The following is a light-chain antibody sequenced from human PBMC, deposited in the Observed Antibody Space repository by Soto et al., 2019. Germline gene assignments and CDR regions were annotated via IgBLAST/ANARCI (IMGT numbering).Light chain of an antibody. CDR2: GAS. CDR1: QSVTTR. J-gene: IGKJ2*01. CDR3: QQYNNWPPYT. Sequence: EIVLTQSPATLSVSPGERATLSCRASQSVTTRLAWYQQKPGQAPRLLIYGASTRATGIPARFSGSGSDTDFTLIISSLQSEDFAVYYCQQYNNWPPYTFGQGTNLEIK. V-gene: IGKV3-15*01.